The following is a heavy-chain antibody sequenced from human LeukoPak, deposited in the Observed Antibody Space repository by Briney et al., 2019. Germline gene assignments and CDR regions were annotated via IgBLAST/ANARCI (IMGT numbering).Heavy chain of an antibody. CDR3: ATEGQAVAGPFFVSYYYYMDV. Sequence: AASVKVSCKASGYTFTSYAMNWVRQAPGQGLEWMGWINTNTGNPTYAQGFTGRFVFSLDTSVSTAYLQISSLKAEDTAVYYCATEGQAVAGPFFVSYYYYMDVWGKGTTVTVSS. J-gene: IGHJ6*03. D-gene: IGHD6-19*01. CDR2: INTNTGNP. CDR1: GYTFTSYA. V-gene: IGHV7-4-1*02.